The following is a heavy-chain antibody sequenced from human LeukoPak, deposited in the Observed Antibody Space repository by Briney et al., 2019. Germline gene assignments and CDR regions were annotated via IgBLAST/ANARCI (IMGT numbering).Heavy chain of an antibody. CDR3: ARGSTVTPWYFDY. CDR2: IYTSGST. Sequence: SETLSLTCTVSGGSISNYYWSWIRQPAGKGLEWIGLIYTSGSTNYNPSLKSRVTMSVDTSKNQFSLKLSSVTAADTAVYYCARGSTVTPWYFDYWGQGTLVTVSS. J-gene: IGHJ4*02. V-gene: IGHV4-4*07. CDR1: GGSISNYY. D-gene: IGHD4-17*01.